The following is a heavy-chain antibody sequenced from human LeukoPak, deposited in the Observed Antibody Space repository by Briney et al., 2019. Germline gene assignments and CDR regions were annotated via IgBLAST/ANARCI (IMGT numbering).Heavy chain of an antibody. Sequence: TSETLSLTCTVSGASLSGYFWSWIRQSPGKGLEWIGYIYYSGDTNYNPSLKSRVTISVDTSKNQFSLKLRSVTAADTAVYYCARHVLGSESYFDYWGQGTLFTVSS. J-gene: IGHJ4*02. CDR2: IYYSGDT. CDR1: GASLSGYF. V-gene: IGHV4-59*08. CDR3: ARHVLGSESYFDY. D-gene: IGHD3-16*01.